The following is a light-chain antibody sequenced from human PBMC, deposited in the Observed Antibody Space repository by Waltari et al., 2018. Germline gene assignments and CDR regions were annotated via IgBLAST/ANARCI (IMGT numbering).Light chain of an antibody. J-gene: IGLJ1*01. CDR1: SSDVANYDL. CDR3: CSYAGLGIYV. V-gene: IGLV2-23*02. CDR2: EVT. Sequence: QSGLTQPASVSGSPGQSITMSCTGTSSDVANYDLVPWYQQYPGKAPKLMVYEVTRRSSGVSDRFSGSKSGNTASLTIYGLQSEDEADYYCCSYAGLGIYVFGTGTKVTVL.